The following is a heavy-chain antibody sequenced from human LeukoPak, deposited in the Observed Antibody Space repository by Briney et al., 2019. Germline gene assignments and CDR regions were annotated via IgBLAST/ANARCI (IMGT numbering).Heavy chain of an antibody. D-gene: IGHD1-26*01. J-gene: IGHJ4*03. Sequence: GGSLRLSCAASGFTFSSHTMSWVRQAPGKGLEWISVISATGFTTKHTDSVKGRFTISRDNSKSMLYLQMDGLRAEDTAIYFCTKDVQVGPTRGFFDFRGQGTLVTVSS. V-gene: IGHV3-23*01. CDR1: GFTFSSHT. CDR3: TKDVQVGPTRGFFDF. CDR2: ISATGFTT.